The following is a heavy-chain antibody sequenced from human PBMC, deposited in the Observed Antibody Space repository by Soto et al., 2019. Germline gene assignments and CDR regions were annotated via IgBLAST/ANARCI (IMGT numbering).Heavy chain of an antibody. CDR2: ISAYNGRT. J-gene: IGHJ5*02. Sequence: ASVKVSCKASGYSFPTYGITWVRQAPGQGLEWMGWISAYNGRTNYAQKFQGRVTMTTDTSTSTAYMELRSLRFDDTAVYHCARVQVGVINPLYCDPWGQGTLVTAPQ. V-gene: IGHV1-18*01. D-gene: IGHD3-16*02. CDR1: GYSFPTYG. CDR3: ARVQVGVINPLYCDP.